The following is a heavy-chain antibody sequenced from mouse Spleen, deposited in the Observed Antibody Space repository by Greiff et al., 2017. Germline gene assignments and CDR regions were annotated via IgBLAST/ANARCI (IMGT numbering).Heavy chain of an antibody. CDR3: ARSLTGRDY. J-gene: IGHJ2*01. CDR1: GYTFTSYT. V-gene: IGHV1-4*01. CDR2: INPSSGYT. Sequence: QVQLKESGAELARPGASVKMSCKASGYTFTSYTMHWVKQRPGQGLEWIGYINPSSGYTKYNQKFKDKATLTADKSSSTAYMQLSSLTSEDSAVYYCARSLTGRDYWGQGTTLTVSS. D-gene: IGHD4-1*01.